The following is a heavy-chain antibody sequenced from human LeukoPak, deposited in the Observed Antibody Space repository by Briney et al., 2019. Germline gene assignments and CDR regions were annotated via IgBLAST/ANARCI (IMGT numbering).Heavy chain of an antibody. CDR2: INPSVGST. CDR3: ARSRGKGVRPLAPFDY. J-gene: IGHJ4*02. V-gene: IGHV1-46*01. CDR1: GYTFTSYY. D-gene: IGHD3-10*01. Sequence: ASVKVSCKASGYTFTSYYMHWVRQAPGQGLEWMGIINPSVGSTSYAQKFQGRVTMTRDTSTSTVYMELSSLRSEDTAVYYCARSRGKGVRPLAPFDYWGQGTLVTVSS.